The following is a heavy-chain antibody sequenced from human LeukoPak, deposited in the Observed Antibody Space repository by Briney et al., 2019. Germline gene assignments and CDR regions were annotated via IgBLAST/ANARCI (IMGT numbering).Heavy chain of an antibody. Sequence: SVKVSCKASGDTFNSYAIGWVRQAPGQGLEWMGGVIPMFATANYAPKFQDRVTITAYESTSTAYMELRSRISKDTAVYHCAIELHGDYGYFDYWGQGTLVTVSS. D-gene: IGHD4-17*01. CDR1: GDTFNSYA. J-gene: IGHJ4*02. CDR3: AIELHGDYGYFDY. CDR2: VIPMFATA. V-gene: IGHV1-69*13.